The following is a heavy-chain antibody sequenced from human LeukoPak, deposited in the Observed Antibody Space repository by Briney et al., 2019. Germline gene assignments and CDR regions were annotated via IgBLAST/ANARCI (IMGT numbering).Heavy chain of an antibody. D-gene: IGHD1-14*01. J-gene: IGHJ4*02. V-gene: IGHV3-30*04. Sequence: GGSLRLSCAASGFTFSSYAMHWVRQAPGKGLECVAVISYDGSNKYYADSVKGRFTISRDNSKNTLYLQMNSLRAEDTAVYYCARAPRTANHVDYWGQGTLVTVSS. CDR2: ISYDGSNK. CDR1: GFTFSSYA. CDR3: ARAPRTANHVDY.